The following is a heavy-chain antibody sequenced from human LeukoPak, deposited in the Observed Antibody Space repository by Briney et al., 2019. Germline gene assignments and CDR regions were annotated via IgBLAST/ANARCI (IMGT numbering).Heavy chain of an antibody. J-gene: IGHJ4*02. V-gene: IGHV3-11*01. CDR2: ISSSGSTI. CDR3: ARGYYSSSRIDY. Sequence: PAGSLRLSCAASGFTFSDYYMSWIRQAPAKGQEWVSYISSSGSTIYYSDSVKGRFTISRDNAKNSLYLQMNSLRAEDTAVYYCARGYYSSSRIDYWGQGTLVTVSS. CDR1: GFTFSDYY. D-gene: IGHD6-13*01.